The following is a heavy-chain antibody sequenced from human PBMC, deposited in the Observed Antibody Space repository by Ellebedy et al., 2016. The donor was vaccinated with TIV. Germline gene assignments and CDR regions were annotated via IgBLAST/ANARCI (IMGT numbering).Heavy chain of an antibody. CDR1: GFTFSIAG. D-gene: IGHD3-3*01. CDR2: IGFSGTGT. Sequence: GGSLRLXXGASGFTFSIAGMTWVRQAPGKGLEWVATIGFSGTGTYYADSVKGRFIISRDNTKNSLFLQMNSLGVEDTAVYYCARDGSEWSRDYWGQGTLVTVSS. V-gene: IGHV3-21*06. J-gene: IGHJ4*02. CDR3: ARDGSEWSRDY.